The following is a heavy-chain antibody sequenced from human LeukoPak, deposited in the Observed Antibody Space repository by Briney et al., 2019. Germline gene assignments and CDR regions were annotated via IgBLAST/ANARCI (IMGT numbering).Heavy chain of an antibody. V-gene: IGHV3-33*01. CDR1: GFTFSSYG. CDR3: ARDERAGVHDAFDI. Sequence: GGFLRLSCAASGFTFSSYGMHWVRQAPGKGLEWVAVIWYDGSNKYYADSVKGRFTISRDNSKNTLYLQMNSLRAEDTAVYYCARDERAGVHDAFDIWGQGTMVTVSS. CDR2: IWYDGSNK. J-gene: IGHJ3*02. D-gene: IGHD1-14*01.